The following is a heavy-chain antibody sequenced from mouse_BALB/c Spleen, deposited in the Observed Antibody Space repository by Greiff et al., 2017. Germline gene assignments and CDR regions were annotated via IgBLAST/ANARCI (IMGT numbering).Heavy chain of an antibody. Sequence: EVKLLESGGGLVQPGGSLKLSCAASGFDFSRYWMSWVRQAPGKGLEWIGEINPDSSTINYTPSLKDKFIISRDNAKNTLYLQMSKVRSEDTALYYCARYDGYYVLYFDYWGQGTTLTVSS. D-gene: IGHD2-3*01. V-gene: IGHV4-1*02. CDR2: INPDSSTI. CDR1: GFDFSRYW. CDR3: ARYDGYYVLYFDY. J-gene: IGHJ2*01.